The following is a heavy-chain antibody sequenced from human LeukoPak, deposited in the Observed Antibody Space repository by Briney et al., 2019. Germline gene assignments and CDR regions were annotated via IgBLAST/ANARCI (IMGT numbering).Heavy chain of an antibody. D-gene: IGHD6-13*01. CDR1: GFTFSSYA. Sequence: GRSLRLSCAASGFTFSSYAMHWVRQAPGRGLEWVAVISYDGSNKYYADSVKGRFTISRDNSKNTLYLQMNSLRAEDTAVYYCASLGYSSLPYWFDPWDQGTLVTVSS. CDR2: ISYDGSNK. V-gene: IGHV3-30*04. CDR3: ASLGYSSLPYWFDP. J-gene: IGHJ5*02.